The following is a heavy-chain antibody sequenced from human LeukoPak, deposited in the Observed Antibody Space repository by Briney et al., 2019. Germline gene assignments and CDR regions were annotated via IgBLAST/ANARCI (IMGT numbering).Heavy chain of an antibody. D-gene: IGHD5-24*01. J-gene: IGHJ4*02. V-gene: IGHV3-30*18. CDR2: ISYHEINK. Sequence: GGSLRLSCSASGFTFNNYGMHWVRRAPGKGLEWVAVISYHEINKYYADSVKGRFTISRDNSKNTLYLQMNSLRVEDTAVYYCAKEVGRDGNSLYYFDYWGQGTLVTVSS. CDR1: GFTFNNYG. CDR3: AKEVGRDGNSLYYFDY.